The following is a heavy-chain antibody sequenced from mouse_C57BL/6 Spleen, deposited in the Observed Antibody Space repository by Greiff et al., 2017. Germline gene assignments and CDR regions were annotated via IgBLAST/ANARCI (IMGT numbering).Heavy chain of an antibody. CDR1: GYTFTSYW. CDR2: IDPSDSYT. Sequence: QVQLQQSGAELVMPGASVKLSCKASGYTFTSYWMHWVKQRPGQGLEWIGEIDPSDSYTNYNQKFKGKSTLTVDKSSSTAYMQLSSLTSEDSAVYYCARRYGSSYNDYWGQGTTLTVSS. CDR3: ARRYGSSYNDY. J-gene: IGHJ2*01. D-gene: IGHD1-1*01. V-gene: IGHV1-69*01.